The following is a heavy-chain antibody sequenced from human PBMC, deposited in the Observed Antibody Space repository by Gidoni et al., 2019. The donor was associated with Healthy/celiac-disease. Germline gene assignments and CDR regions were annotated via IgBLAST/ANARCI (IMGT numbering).Heavy chain of an antibody. Sequence: EVQLVESGGVLVKPGRSLRLACTASGFTFCDYGMGWFRQAPGKGLEWVGFIRSKAYGGTTEYAASVKGRFTISRDDSKSIAYLQMNSLKTEDTAVYYCTRGRAVAGTRYFQHWGQGTLVTVSS. CDR2: IRSKAYGGTT. CDR3: TRGRAVAGTRYFQH. J-gene: IGHJ1*01. V-gene: IGHV3-49*05. D-gene: IGHD6-19*01. CDR1: GFTFCDYG.